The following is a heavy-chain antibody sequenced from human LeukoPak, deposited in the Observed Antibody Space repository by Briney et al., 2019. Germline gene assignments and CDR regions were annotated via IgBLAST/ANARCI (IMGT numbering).Heavy chain of an antibody. Sequence: ASVKVSCKASGYTFTSYYMHWVRQAPGQGLEWMGWISAYNGNTNYAQKLQGRVTMTTDTSTSTAYMELRSLRSDDTAVYYCARDLPPQLRPDYWGQGTLVTVSS. J-gene: IGHJ4*02. CDR2: ISAYNGNT. CDR1: GYTFTSYY. V-gene: IGHV1-18*04. CDR3: ARDLPPQLRPDY. D-gene: IGHD1-1*01.